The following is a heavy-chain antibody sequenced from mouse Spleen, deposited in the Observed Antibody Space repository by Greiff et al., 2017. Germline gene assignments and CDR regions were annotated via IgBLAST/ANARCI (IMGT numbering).Heavy chain of an antibody. D-gene: IGHD1-1*02. J-gene: IGHJ3*01. CDR1: GYTFTSYG. CDR3: ATNYAAWVAY. V-gene: IGHV1-81*01. Sequence: QVQLQQSGAELARPGASVKLSCKASGYTFTSYGISWVKQRTGQGLEWIGEIYPRSGNTYYNEKFKGKATLTADKSSSTAYMELRSLTSEDSAVYFCATNYAAWVAYWGQGTLVTVSA. CDR2: IYPRSGNT.